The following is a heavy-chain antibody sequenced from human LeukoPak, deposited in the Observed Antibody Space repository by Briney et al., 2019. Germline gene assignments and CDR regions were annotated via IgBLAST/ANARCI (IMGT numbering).Heavy chain of an antibody. V-gene: IGHV1-18*01. Sequence: ASVTVSCKTSGYTFTTHGISWVRQAPGQGLEWMGWIRTSKGDTNYAQKFKGRLTMTTDRSTSTDYMELRSLSSDDTAVYYCARDWPTVITDYWGQGTLVIVSS. D-gene: IGHD4-11*01. CDR3: ARDWPTVITDY. J-gene: IGHJ4*02. CDR2: IRTSKGDT. CDR1: GYTFTTHG.